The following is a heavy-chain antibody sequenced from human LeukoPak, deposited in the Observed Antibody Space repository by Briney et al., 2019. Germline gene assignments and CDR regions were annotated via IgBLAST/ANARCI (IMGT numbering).Heavy chain of an antibody. CDR3: ARRVKILCTNGVCSQYYFDY. CDR2: INHSGST. D-gene: IGHD2-8*01. Sequence: PSETLSLTCTVSGGSISSSSYYWGWIRQPPGKGLEWIGEINHSGSTNYNPSLKSRVTISVDTSKNQFSLKLSSVTAADTAVYYCARRVKILCTNGVCSQYYFDYWGQGTLVTVSS. CDR1: GGSISSSSYY. V-gene: IGHV4-39*07. J-gene: IGHJ4*02.